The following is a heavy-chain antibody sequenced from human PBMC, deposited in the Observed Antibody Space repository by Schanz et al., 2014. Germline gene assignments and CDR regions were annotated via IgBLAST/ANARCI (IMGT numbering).Heavy chain of an antibody. D-gene: IGHD3-10*01. V-gene: IGHV3-11*03. Sequence: MQLLESGGGLAQPGGSLRLSCAASGFTFSDYYMSWIRQAPGKGLEWVSYVSSSSSYTHYADSVKGRFTISRDNSKNTLYLQMNSLRPEDTAVYYCAKYRGYYRVSGSYRELEYWGQGTLVTVSS. CDR3: AKYRGYYRVSGSYRELEY. CDR2: VSSSSSYT. J-gene: IGHJ4*02. CDR1: GFTFSDYY.